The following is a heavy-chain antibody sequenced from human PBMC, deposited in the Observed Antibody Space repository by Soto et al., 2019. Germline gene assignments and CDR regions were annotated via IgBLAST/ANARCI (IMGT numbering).Heavy chain of an antibody. CDR1: GFSLTTSGVG. CDR2: IYWNDDK. J-gene: IGHJ5*02. V-gene: IGHV2-5*01. D-gene: IGHD2-2*01. CDR3: AHHTITPATNWFDP. Sequence: SGPTLVNPTQTLTLTCTFSGFSLTTSGVGVGWIRQPPGKALEWLALIYWNDDKRYSPSLKGRLIITKDTSKNQVVLAMTNMDPVDTATYYCAHHTITPATNWFDPWGLGTLVTVSS.